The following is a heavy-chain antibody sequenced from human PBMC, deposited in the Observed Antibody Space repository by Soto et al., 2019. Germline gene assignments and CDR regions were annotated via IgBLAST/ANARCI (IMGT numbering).Heavy chain of an antibody. CDR3: ASLSEGNSSWADY. CDR1: GGSISSSSYY. V-gene: IGHV4-39*02. Sequence: QLQLQESGPGLVKPSETLSLTCTVSGGSISSSSYYWGWIRQPPGKGLEWIGSIYYSGSTYYNPSLKSRVTISVDTSENHFSLKLASVTAADTAVYYCASLSEGNSSWADYWGQGTLVTVSA. J-gene: IGHJ4*02. CDR2: IYYSGST. D-gene: IGHD6-13*01.